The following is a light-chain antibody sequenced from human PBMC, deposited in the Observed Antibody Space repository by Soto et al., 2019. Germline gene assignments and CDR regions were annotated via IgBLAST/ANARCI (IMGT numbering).Light chain of an antibody. V-gene: IGLV1-40*01. CDR3: QSYDRSLSGSGV. CDR2: GNT. J-gene: IGLJ3*02. Sequence: QSVLTQPPSVSGAPGXRXXXXCTGNSSNIGTGFGVHWYQQLPGTAPKLLIYGNTNRPSGVPDRFSGSKSGTSASLAINGLQAEDEADYYCQSYDRSLSGSGVFGGGTKLTVL. CDR1: SSNIGTGFG.